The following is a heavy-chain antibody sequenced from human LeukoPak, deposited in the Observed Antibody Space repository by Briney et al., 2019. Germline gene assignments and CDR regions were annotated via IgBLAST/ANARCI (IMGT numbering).Heavy chain of an antibody. CDR3: ARGSQWELRPDAFDI. CDR1: GFTFSSYW. J-gene: IGHJ3*02. V-gene: IGHV3-7*01. CDR2: IKQDGSEK. D-gene: IGHD1-26*01. Sequence: GGSLRLSCAASGFTFSSYWMSWVRQAPGKGLEWVANIKQDGSEKYYVDSVKGRFTISRDNAKNSLYLQMNSLRAEDTAVYYSARGSQWELRPDAFDIWGQGTMVTVSS.